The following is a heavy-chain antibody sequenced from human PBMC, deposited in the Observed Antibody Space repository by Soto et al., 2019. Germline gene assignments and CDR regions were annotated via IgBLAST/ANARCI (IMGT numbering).Heavy chain of an antibody. CDR1: GGSIDGRN. D-gene: IGHD3-10*01. Sequence: QVQLQESGPGLVKPSETLSLTCTVSGGSIDGRNCAWIRQPPGMGLEWLGYVYYDGGSSYNPSVKSRLTLAMDTSKSPFSLQLRSVTAADTAVYYCVRQGIGNLHGLVDVWGRGTTVTVSS. CDR2: VYYDGGS. CDR3: VRQGIGNLHGLVDV. V-gene: IGHV4-59*08. J-gene: IGHJ6*02.